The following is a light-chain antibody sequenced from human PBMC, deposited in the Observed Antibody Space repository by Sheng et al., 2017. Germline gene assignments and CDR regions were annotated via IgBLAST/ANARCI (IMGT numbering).Light chain of an antibody. J-gene: IGKJ4*01. CDR3: QQYNNWPQLT. Sequence: EIVLTQSPATLSLSPGERATLSCRASQSVSRYIAWYQQKPGQAPRLLIYDASNRATGIPARFSGSGSGTDFTLTISSLEPEDFAVYYCQQYNNWPQLTFGGGTKVEIK. CDR2: DAS. CDR1: QSVSRY. V-gene: IGKV3-11*01.